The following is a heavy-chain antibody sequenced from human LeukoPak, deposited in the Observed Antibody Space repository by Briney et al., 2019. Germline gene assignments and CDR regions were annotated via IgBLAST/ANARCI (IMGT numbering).Heavy chain of an antibody. Sequence: GGSLRLSCAASGFTFSSYWMSWVRQAPGKGLEWVANIKQDGSEKYYVDSVKGRFTISRDNAKNSLYLQMNSQRAEDTAVYYCAREEFWFLYYFDYWGQGTLVTVSS. CDR3: AREEFWFLYYFDY. V-gene: IGHV3-7*03. D-gene: IGHD3-10*01. CDR2: IKQDGSEK. J-gene: IGHJ4*02. CDR1: GFTFSSYW.